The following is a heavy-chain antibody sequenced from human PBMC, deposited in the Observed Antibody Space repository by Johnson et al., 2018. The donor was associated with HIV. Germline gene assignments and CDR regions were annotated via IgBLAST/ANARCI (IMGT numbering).Heavy chain of an antibody. CDR3: ARDQWMAGDAFDI. Sequence: VQLVESGGGVVQTGGSLRLSCAASGFTFSSYAMHWVRQAPGKGLEWVAVISYDGSNKYYADSVKGRFTISRDNSKNTLYLQMNSLRAEDTAVYYCARDQWMAGDAFDIWGQGTMVTVSS. D-gene: IGHD5-24*01. CDR1: GFTFSSYA. CDR2: ISYDGSNK. V-gene: IGHV3-33*05. J-gene: IGHJ3*02.